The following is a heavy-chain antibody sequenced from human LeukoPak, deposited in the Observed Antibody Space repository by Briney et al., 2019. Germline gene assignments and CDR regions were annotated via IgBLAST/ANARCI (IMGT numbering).Heavy chain of an antibody. V-gene: IGHV1-69*06. CDR1: GGTFSSYA. J-gene: IGHJ3*02. Sequence: SVKVSCKASGGTFSSYAISWVRQAPGQGLEWMGGIIPIFGTAIYAQKFQGRVTMTEDTSTDTAYMELSSLRSEDTAVYYCATAHREWWLLLKGAFDIWGQGTMVTVSS. CDR2: IIPIFGTA. D-gene: IGHD3-22*01. CDR3: ATAHREWWLLLKGAFDI.